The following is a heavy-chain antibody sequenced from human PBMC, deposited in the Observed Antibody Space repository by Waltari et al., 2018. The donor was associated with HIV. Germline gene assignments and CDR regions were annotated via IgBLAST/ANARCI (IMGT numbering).Heavy chain of an antibody. Sequence: ELHLVQSVVSMVKPGGSLIESSAAPGFPFSRRSITCVPQSPGKRVEWVSSISSSSSYIYYADSVKGRFTISRDNAKNSLYLQMNSLRAEDTAVYYCARDRCNDYSNECYYYGMDVWGQGTTVTVSS. J-gene: IGHJ6*02. CDR1: GFPFSRRS. CDR2: ISSSSSYI. D-gene: IGHD4-4*01. CDR3: ARDRCNDYSNECYYYGMDV. V-gene: IGHV3-21*01.